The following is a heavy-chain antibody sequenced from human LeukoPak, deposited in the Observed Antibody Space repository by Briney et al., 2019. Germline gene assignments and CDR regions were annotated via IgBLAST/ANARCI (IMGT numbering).Heavy chain of an antibody. D-gene: IGHD2-21*02. CDR3: ARVTHVVITALGNWFDP. J-gene: IGHJ5*02. Sequence: ASVKVSCKAFGYTFTSNYMHWVRQAPGQGPEWMGVISPSGGSTTYAQKFQGRVTLTRDMSTSTVYMELSSLRSEDTAVYYCARVTHVVITALGNWFDPWGQGTLVTVSS. V-gene: IGHV1-46*01. CDR2: ISPSGGST. CDR1: GYTFTSNY.